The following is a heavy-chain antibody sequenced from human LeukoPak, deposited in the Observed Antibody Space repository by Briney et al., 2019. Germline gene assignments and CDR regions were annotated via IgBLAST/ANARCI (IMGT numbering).Heavy chain of an antibody. Sequence: GGSLRLSCAASGFTFSSYPMSWVRQAPAKGLQWVSAISGGGGSAYYADSVKGRFTISRDNSKSTLYLQMNSLRAEDTAIYYCAARPLLPPRFDYWGQGTLVTVSS. CDR1: GFTFSSYP. V-gene: IGHV3-23*01. CDR3: AARPLLPPRFDY. D-gene: IGHD2-15*01. CDR2: ISGGGGSA. J-gene: IGHJ4*02.